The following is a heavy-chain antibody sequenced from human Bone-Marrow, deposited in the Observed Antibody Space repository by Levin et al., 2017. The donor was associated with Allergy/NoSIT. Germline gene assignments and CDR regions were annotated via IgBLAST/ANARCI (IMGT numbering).Heavy chain of an antibody. CDR3: ARIITIFGVVIIPNWFDP. Sequence: SETLSLTCTVSGGSISSSSYYWGWIRQPPGKGLEWIGSIYYSGSTYYNPSLKSRVTISVDTSKNQFSLKLSSVTAADTAVYYCARIITIFGVVIIPNWFDPWGQGTLVTVSS. CDR1: GGSISSSSYY. CDR2: IYYSGST. V-gene: IGHV4-39*07. D-gene: IGHD3-3*01. J-gene: IGHJ5*02.